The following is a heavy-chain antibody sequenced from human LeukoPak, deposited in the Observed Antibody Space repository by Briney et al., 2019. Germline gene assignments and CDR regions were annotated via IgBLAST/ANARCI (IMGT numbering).Heavy chain of an antibody. CDR3: ARSLSSGYYYFDY. V-gene: IGHV4-61*02. CDR1: GGSISSDSYY. Sequence: PSQTLSLTCSVSGGSISSDSYYWSWIRQPAGKGLEWIGRIYTSGSTYYNPSLKSRVTISVDTSKNQFSLKLSSVTPADTPLYYCARSLSSGYYYFDYWGQGTLVTVSS. D-gene: IGHD3-22*01. CDR2: IYTSGST. J-gene: IGHJ4*02.